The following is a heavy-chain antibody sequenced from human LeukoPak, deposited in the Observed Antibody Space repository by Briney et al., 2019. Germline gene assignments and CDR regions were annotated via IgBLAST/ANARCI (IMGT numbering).Heavy chain of an antibody. D-gene: IGHD6-13*01. CDR1: GGAFNSYA. Sequence: SVKVSCKTSGGAFNSYAITWLRQAPGQGLEWMGRIVPIVDRTDYAQKFQGRVTITADKFSGTVYMELSSLRSGDTAVYYCAKARYIGAAAGTLWFDTWGLGSLVTVSS. V-gene: IGHV1-69*04. CDR3: AKARYIGAAAGTLWFDT. J-gene: IGHJ5*02. CDR2: IVPIVDRT.